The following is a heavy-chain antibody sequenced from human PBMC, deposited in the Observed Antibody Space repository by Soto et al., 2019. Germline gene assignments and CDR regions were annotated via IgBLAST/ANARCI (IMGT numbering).Heavy chain of an antibody. CDR1: GGSISSYY. CDR2: IYYNGTT. D-gene: IGHD3-22*01. J-gene: IGHJ4*02. V-gene: IGHV4-59*13. Sequence: SETLSLTCTVSGGSISSYYWSWIRQPPGKGLEWIGYIYYNGTTNYNPSLKSRVTMSVGTSKNQFSLKLSSVTAADTAVYYCARYYYDTSGYYYDYWGQGSLVTISS. CDR3: ARYYYDTSGYYYDY.